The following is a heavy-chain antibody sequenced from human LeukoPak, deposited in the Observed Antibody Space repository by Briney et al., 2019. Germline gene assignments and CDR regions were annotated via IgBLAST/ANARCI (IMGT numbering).Heavy chain of an antibody. V-gene: IGHV3-30*03. Sequence: GGSLRLSCAASGFTFSSYGMHWVRQAPGKGLEWVAVISYDGSNKYYADSVKGRFTISRDNSKNTLYLQMNSLRAEDTAVYYCARLSGYYYGSNGMDVWGQGTTVTVSS. CDR1: GFTFSSYG. D-gene: IGHD3-10*01. CDR3: ARLSGYYYGSNGMDV. J-gene: IGHJ6*02. CDR2: ISYDGSNK.